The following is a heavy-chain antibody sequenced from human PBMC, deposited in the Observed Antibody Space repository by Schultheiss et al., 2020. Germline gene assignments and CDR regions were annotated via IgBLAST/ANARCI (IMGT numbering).Heavy chain of an antibody. CDR3: ARDAQVASNDY. CDR1: GFTFSDYY. J-gene: IGHJ4*02. D-gene: IGHD5-12*01. Sequence: GESLKISCAASGFTFSDYYMSWIRQAPGKGLEWVSYISSSGSTIYYADSVKGRFTISRDNAKNSLYLQMNSLRAEDTAVYYCARDAQVASNDYWGQGTLVTVFS. V-gene: IGHV3-11*01. CDR2: ISSSGSTI.